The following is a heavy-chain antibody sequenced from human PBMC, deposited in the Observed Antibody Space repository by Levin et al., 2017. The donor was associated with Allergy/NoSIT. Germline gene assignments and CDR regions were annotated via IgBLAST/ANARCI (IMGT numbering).Heavy chain of an antibody. CDR2: VSGSGDSA. V-gene: IGHV3-23*01. J-gene: IGHJ5*02. CDR1: GLTFRSHA. D-gene: IGHD3-22*01. Sequence: GGSLRLSCEVSGLTFRSHAMSWVRQTPGRGLEWVAAVSGSGDSAYYADSVKGRLTISRDNSKNMLYLQMNSLRAEDTAVYYCAKSQYYFDSRGWGFDPWGQGTLVTVSS. CDR3: AKSQYYFDSRGWGFDP.